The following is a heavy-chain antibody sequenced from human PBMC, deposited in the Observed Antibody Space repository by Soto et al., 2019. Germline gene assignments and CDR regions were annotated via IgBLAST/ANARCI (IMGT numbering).Heavy chain of an antibody. D-gene: IGHD5-18*01. V-gene: IGHV4-59*01. CDR1: GGSISNYY. CDR2: VYSSGST. CDR3: ARDHPHSYGVYYFPY. J-gene: IGHJ4*02. Sequence: PSETLSLTCTVSGGSISNYYWSWIRQPPGKGLEWIGYVYSSGSTHYNPSLQSRVTISADTSKNQVSLRVNSVTAADTAVYYCARDHPHSYGVYYFPYWGQGTPVTVS.